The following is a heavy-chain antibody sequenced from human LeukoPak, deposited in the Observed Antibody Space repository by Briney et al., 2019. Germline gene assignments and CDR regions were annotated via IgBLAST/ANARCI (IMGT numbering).Heavy chain of an antibody. CDR3: ARSPQYDYSTSMDV. Sequence: PSETLSLTCTVSGGSISSGSYYWSWIRQPAGKGLEWIGRIYTSGSTNYNPSLKSRVTISVDTSKNQFSLKLSSVTAADTAVYYCARSPQYDYSTSMDVWGKGTTVTVSS. D-gene: IGHD4-11*01. CDR2: IYTSGST. J-gene: IGHJ6*03. V-gene: IGHV4-61*02. CDR1: GGSISSGSYY.